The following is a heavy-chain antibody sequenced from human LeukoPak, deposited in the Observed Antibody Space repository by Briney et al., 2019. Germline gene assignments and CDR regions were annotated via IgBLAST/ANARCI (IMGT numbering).Heavy chain of an antibody. Sequence: GGSLRLSCTASGFTFSTYNMNWVRQAPGRGLEWVSFISSSSTTIYYADSVEGRFTISRDNAENALYLQMDSLRVEDTAVYYCARAPAASFDYWGQGALITVSS. CDR3: ARAPAASFDY. D-gene: IGHD2-2*01. CDR1: GFTFSTYN. CDR2: ISSSSTTI. J-gene: IGHJ4*02. V-gene: IGHV3-48*04.